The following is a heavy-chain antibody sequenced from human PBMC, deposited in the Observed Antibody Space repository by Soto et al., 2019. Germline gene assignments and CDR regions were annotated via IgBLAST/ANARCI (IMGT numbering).Heavy chain of an antibody. V-gene: IGHV4-34*01. Sequence: SETLSLTCAVYGGSFSGYYWSWIRQPPGKGLEWIGEINHSGSTNYNPSLKSRVTISVDTSKNQFSLKLSSVTAADTAVYYCARGRRCSGGSRQRSLFDYWGQGTLVTVSS. J-gene: IGHJ4*02. D-gene: IGHD2-15*01. CDR1: GGSFSGYY. CDR2: INHSGST. CDR3: ARGRRCSGGSRQRSLFDY.